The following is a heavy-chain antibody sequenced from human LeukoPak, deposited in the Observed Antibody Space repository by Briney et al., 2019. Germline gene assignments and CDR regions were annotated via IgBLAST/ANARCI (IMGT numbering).Heavy chain of an antibody. D-gene: IGHD2-15*01. J-gene: IGHJ5*02. V-gene: IGHV4-38-2*02. Sequence: SETLSLTCTVSGYSISSGYYWGWIRQPPGKGLEWIGSIYHSGRTFYNPSLKSRVTISVDTSKNQFSLKLTSVTAADTAVYYCARDVVVVAANWFDPWGQGTLVTVSS. CDR1: GYSISSGYY. CDR3: ARDVVVVAANWFDP. CDR2: IYHSGRT.